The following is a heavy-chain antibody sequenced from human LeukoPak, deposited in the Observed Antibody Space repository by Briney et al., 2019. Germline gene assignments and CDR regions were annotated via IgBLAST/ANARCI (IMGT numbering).Heavy chain of an antibody. D-gene: IGHD6-19*01. CDR2: IKQDGSEK. CDR1: GFTFSSYW. CDR3: ARGSIAVAGPFGY. Sequence: GGSLRLSCAASGFTFSSYWMSWVRQAPGKGLEWVANIKQDGSEKYYVDSVKGRFTISRDNAKNSLYLQMNSLRAEDTAVYYCARGSIAVAGPFGYWGQGTLVTVSS. J-gene: IGHJ4*02. V-gene: IGHV3-7*01.